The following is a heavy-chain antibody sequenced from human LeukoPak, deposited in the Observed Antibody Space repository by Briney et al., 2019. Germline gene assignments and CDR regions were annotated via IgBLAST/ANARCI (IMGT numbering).Heavy chain of an antibody. V-gene: IGHV3-21*01. D-gene: IGHD6-19*01. CDR2: ISSSSSYI. Sequence: GGSLRLSCAASGFTFSSYWMSWVRQAPGKGLEWVSSISSSSSYIYYADSVKGRFIISRDNAKNSLYLQMNSLRAEDTAVYYCARDSVAGPSDYWGQGTLVTVSS. J-gene: IGHJ4*02. CDR3: ARDSVAGPSDY. CDR1: GFTFSSYW.